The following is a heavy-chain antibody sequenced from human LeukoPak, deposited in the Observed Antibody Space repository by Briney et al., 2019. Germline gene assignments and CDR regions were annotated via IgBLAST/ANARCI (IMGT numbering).Heavy chain of an antibody. CDR1: GFTFSDYY. CDR3: ARCGATDYDILTGYSNRHYYYYYMDV. CDR2: ISSSGSTI. J-gene: IGHJ6*03. V-gene: IGHV3-11*04. D-gene: IGHD3-9*01. Sequence: PGGSLRLSCAASGFTFSDYYMSWIRQAPGKGLEWVSYISSSGSTIYYADSVKGRFTISRDNAKNSLYLQMNSLRAEDTAVYYCARCGATDYDILTGYSNRHYYYYYMDVWGKGTTVTVSS.